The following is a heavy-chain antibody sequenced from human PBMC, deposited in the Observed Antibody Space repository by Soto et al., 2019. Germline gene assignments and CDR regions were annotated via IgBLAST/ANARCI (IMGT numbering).Heavy chain of an antibody. CDR3: ARSFKVPVDYFDY. V-gene: IGHV4-59*11. CDR2: VFYSGST. Sequence: PETLSLTCTVSGASINTHYWSWIRQSPGKGLEWIGQVFYSGSTNYNPSLKSRVTISIDTSTKQFSLKLTSVTAADTAVYYCARSFKVPVDYFDYWGQGTWVT. D-gene: IGHD2-15*01. CDR1: GASINTHY. J-gene: IGHJ4*02.